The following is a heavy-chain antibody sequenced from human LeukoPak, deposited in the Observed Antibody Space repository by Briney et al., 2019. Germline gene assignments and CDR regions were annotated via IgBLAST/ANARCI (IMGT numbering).Heavy chain of an antibody. J-gene: IGHJ3*01. Sequence: GGSLRLSCAASGFTFRYYAMHWVRQAPGKGLEWVAVISNDGSIQYYTDSVKGRFIISRDDSKNRMYLQMNSLRADDTALYYCARGPDPVVRGPRRAFDLRGQGTRVTVSS. CDR3: ARGPDPVVRGPRRAFDL. V-gene: IGHV3-30-3*01. CDR1: GFTFRYYA. CDR2: ISNDGSIQ. D-gene: IGHD3-10*01.